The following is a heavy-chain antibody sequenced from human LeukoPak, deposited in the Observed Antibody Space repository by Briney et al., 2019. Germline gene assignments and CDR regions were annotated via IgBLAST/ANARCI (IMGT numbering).Heavy chain of an antibody. V-gene: IGHV2-5*01. Sequence: FGPTLVKPTQTLTLTCTFSGFSLSTSGVGVGWIRQPHGKAREWLALIYWNDDKRYSPSLKSRLTITKDTSKNQVVLTMTNMDPVDTATYYCAHLFMGYWGQGTLVTVSS. CDR1: GFSLSTSGVG. J-gene: IGHJ4*02. CDR3: AHLFMGY. CDR2: IYWNDDK.